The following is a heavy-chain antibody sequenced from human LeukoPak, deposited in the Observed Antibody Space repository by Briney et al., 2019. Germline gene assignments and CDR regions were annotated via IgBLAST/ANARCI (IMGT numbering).Heavy chain of an antibody. CDR1: GFTFGSYW. D-gene: IGHD3-3*01. V-gene: IGHV3-7*01. Sequence: GGSRRLSCAASGFTFGSYWMSWVRQAPGKGLEWVANIKQDGGEKFYVGSVKGRFTISRDNAKKTLYLQMNSLRAEDTAVYYCARIFAGFLEAYYFDFWGQGTLVTVSS. CDR3: ARIFAGFLEAYYFDF. CDR2: IKQDGGEK. J-gene: IGHJ4*02.